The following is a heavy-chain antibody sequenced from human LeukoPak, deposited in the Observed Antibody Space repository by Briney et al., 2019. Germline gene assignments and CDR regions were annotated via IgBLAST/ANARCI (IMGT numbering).Heavy chain of an antibody. D-gene: IGHD6-19*01. V-gene: IGHV3-30*18. CDR2: ISYHGSAK. CDR1: GFTISSHG. CDR3: AKDWGSSGWYNYFDP. Sequence: GGSLRLSCVVSGFTISSHGMHWVRQAPGKGLEWVAMISYHGSAKYYGDSVQGRFTISRDISEYTLYLQMDSLRPEDTAIYYCAKDWGSSGWYNYFDPWGQGTLVTVSS. J-gene: IGHJ5*02.